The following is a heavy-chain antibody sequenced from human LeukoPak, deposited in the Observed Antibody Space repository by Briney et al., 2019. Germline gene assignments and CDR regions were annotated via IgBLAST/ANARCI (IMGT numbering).Heavy chain of an antibody. CDR1: GFTVSVYY. Sequence: GGSLRLSCAVSGFTVSVYYMSWARQAPGKGLEWVAVISYDGSNKYYADSVKGRFTISRDNSKNTLYLQMNSLRAEDTAVYYCANTVSGGWFDPWGQGTLVTVSS. CDR2: ISYDGSNK. V-gene: IGHV3-30-3*01. CDR3: ANTVSGGWFDP. J-gene: IGHJ5*02. D-gene: IGHD1-14*01.